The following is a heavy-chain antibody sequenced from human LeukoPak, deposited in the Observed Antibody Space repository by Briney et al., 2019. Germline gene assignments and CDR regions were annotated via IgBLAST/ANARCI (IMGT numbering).Heavy chain of an antibody. J-gene: IGHJ4*02. CDR2: IRYDGSNK. D-gene: IGHD3-10*01. V-gene: IGHV3-30*02. CDR3: ARDTNYYGSGSNFDY. CDR1: GFTFSSYG. Sequence: GGSLRLSCAASGFTFSSYGMHWVRQAPGKGLEWVAFIRYDGSNKYYADSVKGRFTISRDNSKNTLYLQMNSLRAEDTAVYYCARDTNYYGSGSNFDYWGQGTLVTVSS.